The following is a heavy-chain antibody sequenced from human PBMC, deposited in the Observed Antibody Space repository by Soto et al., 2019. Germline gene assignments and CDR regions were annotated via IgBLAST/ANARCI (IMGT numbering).Heavy chain of an antibody. V-gene: IGHV1-18*01. CDR2: ISAYNGNT. J-gene: IGHJ5*02. CDR1: GYTFTSYG. CDR3: ARVVDVPTTTNWFDP. Sequence: ASVKVSCKASGYTFTSYGISWVRQAPGQGLEWMGWISAYNGNTNYAQKLQGRVTMTTDTSTSTAYMELGSLRSDDTAVYYCARVVDVPTTTNWFDPWGQGTLVTVSS. D-gene: IGHD2-8*01.